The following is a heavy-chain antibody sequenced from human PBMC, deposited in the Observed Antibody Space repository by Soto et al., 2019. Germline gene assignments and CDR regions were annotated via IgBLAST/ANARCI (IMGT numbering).Heavy chain of an antibody. CDR2: IYPGDSDI. D-gene: IGHD1-26*01. CDR1: GYSFISYW. Sequence: GESLKISCKGSGYSFISYWIGWVRQMPGKGLEWMGIIYPGDSDIRYSPSFQGQATISADKSINTAYLQWSSLKAADTAMYYCARSRWRGTFDAYDVWGQGTMVTVSS. J-gene: IGHJ3*01. V-gene: IGHV5-51*01. CDR3: ARSRWRGTFDAYDV.